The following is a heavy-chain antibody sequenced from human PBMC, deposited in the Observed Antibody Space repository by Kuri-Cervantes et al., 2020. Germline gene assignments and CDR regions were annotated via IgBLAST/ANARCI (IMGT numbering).Heavy chain of an antibody. CDR1: GYTFTSYD. V-gene: IGHV1-2*02. CDR3: ASGKGGRFFDY. Sequence: ASVKVSCKASGYTFTSYDINWVRQAPGQGLEWMGWINPNSGGTNYAQKFQGRVTMTRDTSISTAYMELSRLRSDDTAVYYCASGKGGRFFDYWGQGTLVTVSS. J-gene: IGHJ4*02. CDR2: INPNSGGT. D-gene: IGHD4-23*01.